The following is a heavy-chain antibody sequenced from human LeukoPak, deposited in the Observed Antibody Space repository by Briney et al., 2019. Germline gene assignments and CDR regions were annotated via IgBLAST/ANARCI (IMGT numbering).Heavy chain of an antibody. J-gene: IGHJ4*02. CDR3: ARGKGSYYDY. CDR1: GFTFSSYV. CDR2: ISTNGGST. D-gene: IGHD1-26*01. V-gene: IGHV3-64*01. Sequence: GGSLRLSCAASGFTFSSYVMYWFRKAPGKGLEYVSTISTNGGSTYYANSVKGRFTISRDNSKNTLYLQMGSLRDEDMAIYYCARGKGSYYDYWGQGTLVTVSS.